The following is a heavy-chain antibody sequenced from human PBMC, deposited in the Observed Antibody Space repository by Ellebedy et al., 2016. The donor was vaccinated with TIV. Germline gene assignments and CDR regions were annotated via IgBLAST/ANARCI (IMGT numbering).Heavy chain of an antibody. CDR3: ANSGWEDY. V-gene: IGHV3-23*01. Sequence: GESLKISCAASGFAFSKHAMSWVRQAPGKGLEWVAGIIGSANRGPTNYADSVKGRFTISRDNSKDTLYLQMSSRRVEDTAVYYCANSGWEDYWGHGTLVTVSS. CDR1: GFAFSKHA. D-gene: IGHD6-19*01. CDR2: IIGSANRGPT. J-gene: IGHJ4*01.